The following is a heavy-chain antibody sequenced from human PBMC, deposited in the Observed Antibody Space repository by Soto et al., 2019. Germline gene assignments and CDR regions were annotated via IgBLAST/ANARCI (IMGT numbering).Heavy chain of an antibody. CDR1: GYKVWGDL. CDR2: IYPDAPDT. J-gene: IGHJ5*02. Sequence: KAVKGSAEPSGYKVWGDLMAWVRQMPRNGLEWMGIIYPDAPDTRYSPSFQGQVTISVDKSISTAYLQRSSLKASDTAIYYCVRRGKEFTRSFWFDTWGQGTLVPVSS. CDR3: VRRGKEFTRSFWFDT. D-gene: IGHD3-10*01. V-gene: IGHV5-51*01.